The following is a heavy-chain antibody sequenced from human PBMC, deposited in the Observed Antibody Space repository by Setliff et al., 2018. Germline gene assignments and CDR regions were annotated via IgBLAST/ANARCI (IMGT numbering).Heavy chain of an antibody. CDR3: ARSNYDFWSGYPNWFDP. CDR1: GYIFTNYH. J-gene: IGHJ5*01. V-gene: IGHV1-2*02. D-gene: IGHD3-3*01. Sequence: ASVKVSCKASGYIFTNYHIHWVRQAPGQGLEWMGWINPHSDDTHYAQNFQGRVTITMDTSISTVYMELSSLRSDDTAVYYCARSNYDFWSGYPNWFDPWGKGTTVTVSS. CDR2: INPHSDDT.